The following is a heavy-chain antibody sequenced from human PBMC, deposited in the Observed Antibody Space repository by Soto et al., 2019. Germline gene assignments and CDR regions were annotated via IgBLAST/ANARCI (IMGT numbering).Heavy chain of an antibody. Sequence: EVLLVESGGGLVQPGGPLRLSCAASGFNFVTSSMHWVRQAPGRGLEWISHIRHYDNAIYYADSVKGRFTISRDNARNSLFLQMHSLRDEDTALYYCAKDKGELYFDFWGQGTLVTVSS. CDR1: GFNFVTSS. CDR2: IRHYDNAI. CDR3: AKDKGELYFDF. D-gene: IGHD1-7*01. J-gene: IGHJ4*02. V-gene: IGHV3-48*02.